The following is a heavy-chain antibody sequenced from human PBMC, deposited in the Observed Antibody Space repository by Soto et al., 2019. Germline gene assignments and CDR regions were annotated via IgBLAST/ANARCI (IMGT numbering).Heavy chain of an antibody. CDR3: ATSGWNEDFYYYYGMDV. Sequence: SETLSLTCAVSGDSVTRSNWWSGVRQSPGKGLEWIGEIYHSGNTKYNPSLKSRITMSVDKAKNQFSLKMTSVTAADTAVYYCATSGWNEDFYYYYGMDVWGQGXTVTVSS. CDR1: GDSVTRSNW. J-gene: IGHJ6*02. CDR2: IYHSGNT. D-gene: IGHD6-19*01. V-gene: IGHV4-4*02.